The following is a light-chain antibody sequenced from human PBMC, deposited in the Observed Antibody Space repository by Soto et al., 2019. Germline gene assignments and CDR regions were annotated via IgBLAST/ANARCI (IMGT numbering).Light chain of an antibody. Sequence: QSVLTQPPSASGTPGQRVTISCSVSSSNIGSNTVNWYQQLPGTAPKLLIYSNNHRPSGVPDRFSGSKSGTSASLAISGLQSEDEADYYCAAWDDSLNGVVFGGGTKLTVL. CDR1: SSNIGSNT. V-gene: IGLV1-44*01. CDR2: SNN. J-gene: IGLJ2*01. CDR3: AAWDDSLNGVV.